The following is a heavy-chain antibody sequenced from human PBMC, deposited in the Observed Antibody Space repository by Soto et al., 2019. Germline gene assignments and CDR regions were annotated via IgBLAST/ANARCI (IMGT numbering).Heavy chain of an antibody. Sequence: QVQLQESGPGLVKPSETLSLTYTVSGGSISSYYWSWIRQPPGKGLEWIGYIYYSGSTNYNPSLKSRVTISVDTSKNQFSLKLSSVTAADTAVYYCARVFPGIAVPDAFDIWGQGTMVTVSS. CDR3: ARVFPGIAVPDAFDI. J-gene: IGHJ3*02. V-gene: IGHV4-59*01. CDR1: GGSISSYY. D-gene: IGHD6-19*01. CDR2: IYYSGST.